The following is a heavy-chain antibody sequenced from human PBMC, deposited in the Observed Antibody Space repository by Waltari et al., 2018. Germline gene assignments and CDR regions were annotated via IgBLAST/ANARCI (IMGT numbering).Heavy chain of an antibody. J-gene: IGHJ6*03. CDR1: GGPLSGYH. CDR2: INDSGRT. Sequence: QVQLQQWGAGLLKPSETLFLTCDVPGGPLSGYHWTWIRQPPGKGLEWIGEINDSGRTTYNPSLESRVTVSIDTANNQFSLRVRSVTAADTAVYYCARVFGYYYYYMDVWGKGTTVTISS. D-gene: IGHD3-3*01. V-gene: IGHV4-34*02. CDR3: ARVFGYYYYYMDV.